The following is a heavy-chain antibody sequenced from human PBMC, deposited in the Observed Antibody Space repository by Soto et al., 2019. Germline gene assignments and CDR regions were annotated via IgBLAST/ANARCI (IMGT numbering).Heavy chain of an antibody. J-gene: IGHJ4*02. CDR3: GTRGGGAGY. Sequence: EVQLVESGGGLIQPGGSLRLSCAVSGFTVSNNYMSWVRQAPGKGLEGVSVIYSGGYTAYGDSVKGRFTISRDNSKNTLKRQMNSREAASTAVFYSGTRGGGAGYWGQGTLVTVSS. V-gene: IGHV3-53*01. CDR2: IYSGGYT. CDR1: GFTVSNNY. D-gene: IGHD3-10*01.